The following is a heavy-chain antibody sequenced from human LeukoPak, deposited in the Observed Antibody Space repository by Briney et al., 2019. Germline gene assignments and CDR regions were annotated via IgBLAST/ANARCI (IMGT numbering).Heavy chain of an antibody. CDR1: GFTCDDYA. J-gene: IGHJ3*02. Sequence: GGSLRLSCAASGFTCDDYAMDWVRQAPGKGLEWVSLISGEGGRTFYADSVKGRFTISRDNSKNSLYLQMNSLRTEDTDLYYCAKDLASLYDAFDIWGHGTMVTVSS. CDR3: AKDLASLYDAFDI. V-gene: IGHV3-43*02. CDR2: ISGEGGRT.